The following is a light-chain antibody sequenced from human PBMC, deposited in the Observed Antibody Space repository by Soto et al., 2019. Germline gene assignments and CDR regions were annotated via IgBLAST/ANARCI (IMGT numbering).Light chain of an antibody. J-gene: IGKJ2*01. CDR1: QSITSE. V-gene: IGKV3-15*01. Sequence: EIVMTQSPATLSVSPGETATLSCRASQSITSELAWYQQKPGQPPRLLIYGASTRATGVPARFTGSWSGSEFTLTISGLQSEDFAVYYCQQCHSWPLTFGQGTRLEI. CDR3: QQCHSWPLT. CDR2: GAS.